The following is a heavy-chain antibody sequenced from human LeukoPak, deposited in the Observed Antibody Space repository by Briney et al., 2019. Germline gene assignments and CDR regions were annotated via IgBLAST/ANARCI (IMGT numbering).Heavy chain of an antibody. CDR3: AKPGLGRFGGVATDAFDI. D-gene: IGHD3-16*01. V-gene: IGHV3-30*18. CDR1: GFTFSSYG. CDR2: ISCDGSNK. Sequence: GGSLRLSCAASGFTFSSYGMHWVRQAPGKGLEWVAVISCDGSNKYYADSVKGRFTISRDNSKNTLYLQMNSLRAEDTAVYYCAKPGLGRFGGVATDAFDIWGQGTMVTVSS. J-gene: IGHJ3*02.